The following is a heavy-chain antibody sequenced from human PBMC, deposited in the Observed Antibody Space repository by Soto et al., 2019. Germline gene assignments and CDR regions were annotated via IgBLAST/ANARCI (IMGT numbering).Heavy chain of an antibody. V-gene: IGHV1-3*01. CDR1: GYTFTSYA. CDR3: ARDFDLGYCSGGSCYSTPFQH. D-gene: IGHD2-15*01. CDR2: INAGNGNT. J-gene: IGHJ1*01. Sequence: ASVKVSCKASGYTFTSYAMHWVRQAPGQRLEWMGWINAGNGNTKYSQKFQGRVTITRDTSASTAYMELSSLRSEDTAVYYCARDFDLGYCSGGSCYSTPFQHWGQGTLVTVSS.